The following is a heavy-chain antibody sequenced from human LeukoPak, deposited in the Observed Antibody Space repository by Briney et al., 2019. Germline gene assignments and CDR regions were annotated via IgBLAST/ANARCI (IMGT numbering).Heavy chain of an antibody. Sequence: SETLSLTCAVSGGSLSGYYWTWIRQPPGKGLEWIGNIYYSGSTYYSPSLKSRVTISVDTSKNQFSLKLSSVTAADTAVYYCARPVPSRLGWFDPWGQGTLVTVSS. D-gene: IGHD1-1*01. J-gene: IGHJ5*02. CDR3: ARPVPSRLGWFDP. CDR1: GGSLSGYY. V-gene: IGHV4-34*01. CDR2: IYYSGST.